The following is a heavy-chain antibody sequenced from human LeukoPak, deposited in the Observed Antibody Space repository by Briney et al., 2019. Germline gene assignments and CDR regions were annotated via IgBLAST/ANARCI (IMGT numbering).Heavy chain of an antibody. D-gene: IGHD3-10*01. CDR1: GGSISSYY. J-gene: IGHJ5*02. V-gene: IGHV4-4*07. CDR2: ISGSGVI. Sequence: SETLSLTCTVSGGSISSYYWSWIRQPAGMGLEWIGRISGSGVITYNPSLKSRVILSLDTSNNHFSLKLISVTAADTAVYYCARDSGTTGEVKFDPWGQGMLVTVSS. CDR3: ARDSGTTGEVKFDP.